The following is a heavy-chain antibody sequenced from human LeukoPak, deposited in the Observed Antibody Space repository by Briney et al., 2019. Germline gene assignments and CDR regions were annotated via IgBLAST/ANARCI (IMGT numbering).Heavy chain of an antibody. V-gene: IGHV1-8*03. J-gene: IGHJ3*02. CDR3: ARGSEYQLLSLLTVAFDI. Sequence: ASVKVSCKASGYTFTSYYMHWVRQATGQWLEWMGWMNPNSGNIGYAQKFQGRVTITRNTSISIAYMELSSLRSEDTAVYYCARGSEYQLLSLLTVAFDIWGQGTMVTVSS. D-gene: IGHD2-2*01. CDR1: GYTFTSYY. CDR2: MNPNSGNI.